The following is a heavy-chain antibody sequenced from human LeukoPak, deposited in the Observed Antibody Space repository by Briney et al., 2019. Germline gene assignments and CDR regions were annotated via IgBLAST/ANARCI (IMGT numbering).Heavy chain of an antibody. J-gene: IGHJ5*02. V-gene: IGHV6-1*01. CDR3: ARDSSPRTIAAADNWFDP. Sequence: SQTLSLTCAISGDSVSSNSAAWNWIRQSPSRGLEWLGRTYYRSKWYNDYAVSVKSRITINPDTSKNQFSLQLNSATPEDTAVYYCARDSSPRTIAAADNWFDPWGQGTLVTVSS. CDR2: TYYRSKWYN. D-gene: IGHD6-13*01. CDR1: GDSVSSNSAA.